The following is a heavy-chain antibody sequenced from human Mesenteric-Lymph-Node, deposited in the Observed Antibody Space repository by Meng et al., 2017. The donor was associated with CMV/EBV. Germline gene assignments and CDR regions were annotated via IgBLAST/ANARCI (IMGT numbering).Heavy chain of an antibody. CDR1: GGSVSRDTYY. J-gene: IGHJ4*02. Sequence: GSLRLSCTVSGGSVSRDTYYWSWIRQPPGKGLEWIGYIYYSGSTNYSPSLKSRVTISVDTSKNQFSLKLSSVTAADTAVYYCARGGFGSNYDYWGQGTLVTVSS. CDR2: IYYSGST. CDR3: ARGGFGSNYDY. D-gene: IGHD4-11*01. V-gene: IGHV4-61*01.